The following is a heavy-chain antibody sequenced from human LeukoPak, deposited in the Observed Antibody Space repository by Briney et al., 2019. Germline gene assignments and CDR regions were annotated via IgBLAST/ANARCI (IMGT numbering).Heavy chain of an antibody. V-gene: IGHV3-72*01. J-gene: IGHJ4*02. CDR1: GFTFSDHY. CDR2: TRSKANSYTT. Sequence: GGSLRLSCAASGFTFSDHYMDWVRQAPGKGLEWVGRTRSKANSYTTEYAASVKGRFTISRDDSKNSLYLQMNSLKTEDTAVYYCARGNYWGQGTLVTVSS. CDR3: ARGNY.